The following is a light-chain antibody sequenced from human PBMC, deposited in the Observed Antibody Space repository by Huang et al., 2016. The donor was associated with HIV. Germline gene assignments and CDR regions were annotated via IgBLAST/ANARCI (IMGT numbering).Light chain of an antibody. Sequence: EIVLTQSPATLSLSPGDRATLSCRASQSVRSYFAWYQQKPGQAPRLLIYATSNRASGVPARCCGGGSGTDFTLTISGLGPEDFANYYCQQHVCWPPSYTFGQGTKVEI. CDR2: ATS. CDR1: QSVRSY. CDR3: QQHVCWPPSYT. V-gene: IGKV3-11*01. J-gene: IGKJ2*01.